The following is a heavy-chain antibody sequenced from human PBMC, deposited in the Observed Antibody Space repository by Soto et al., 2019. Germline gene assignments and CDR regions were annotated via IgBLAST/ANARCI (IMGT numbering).Heavy chain of an antibody. Sequence: QLQLQESGPGLVKPSETLSLTCNVSGGSIGTRNYYWAWIRQPPGKGLEWIGSLYYSGSTYYSPSLKSRVTISVDTSKNPFSLKVPSVTAADTAVYYCARHYSSGWDYFDYWGQGTLVTVSS. J-gene: IGHJ4*02. CDR2: LYYSGST. CDR1: GGSIGTRNYY. D-gene: IGHD6-19*01. CDR3: ARHYSSGWDYFDY. V-gene: IGHV4-39*01.